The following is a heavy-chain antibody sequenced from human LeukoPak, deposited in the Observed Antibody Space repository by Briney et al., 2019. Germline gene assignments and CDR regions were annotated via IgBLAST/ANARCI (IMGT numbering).Heavy chain of an antibody. J-gene: IGHJ4*02. Sequence: SETLSLTCAVYGGSFRNNHWSWIRQSPGKGLEWIGEVNPGGSTNYNPSLKSRVTISVDTSKNQFSLKLSSVTAADTAVYYCARARGHYDFWRGADYWGQGTLVTVSS. D-gene: IGHD3-3*01. CDR2: VNPGGST. V-gene: IGHV4-34*01. CDR1: GGSFRNNH. CDR3: ARARGHYDFWRGADY.